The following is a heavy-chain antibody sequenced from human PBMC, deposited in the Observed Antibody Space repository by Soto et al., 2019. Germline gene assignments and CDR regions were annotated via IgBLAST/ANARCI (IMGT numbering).Heavy chain of an antibody. V-gene: IGHV3-23*01. Sequence: PGGSLRLSCAASGFTFSSYAMSWVRQAPGKGLEWVSAISGSGGSTYYADSVKGRFTISRDNSKNTLYLQMNGLRAEDTAVYYCAKLILAAYYFDYLGQGTLVTVSS. CDR2: ISGSGGST. CDR1: GFTFSSYA. CDR3: AKLILAAYYFDY. D-gene: IGHD2-21*01. J-gene: IGHJ4*02.